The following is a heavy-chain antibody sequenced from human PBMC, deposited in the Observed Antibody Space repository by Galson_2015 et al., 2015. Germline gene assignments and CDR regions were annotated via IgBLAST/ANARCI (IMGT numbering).Heavy chain of an antibody. Sequence: LSLTCTVSGGSISSGGYYWSWIRQHPGKGLEWIGYIYYSGSTYYNPSLKSRVTISVDTSKNQFSLKLSSVTAADTAVYYCARAWENQLLSDYYYGMDVWGQGTTVTVSS. D-gene: IGHD2-2*01. CDR2: IYYSGST. CDR1: GGSISSGGYY. J-gene: IGHJ6*02. V-gene: IGHV4-31*03. CDR3: ARAWENQLLSDYYYGMDV.